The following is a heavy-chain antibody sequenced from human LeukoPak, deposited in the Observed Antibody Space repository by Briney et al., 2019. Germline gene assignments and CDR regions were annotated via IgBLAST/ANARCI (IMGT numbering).Heavy chain of an antibody. Sequence: GGSLRLSCAASGFTFSSYSMNWVRQAPGKGLEWVSSIISSSSYIYYADSVKGRFTISRDNAKNSLYLQMNSLRAEDTAVYYCARDRGTYYYGSGSTDELDYWGQGTLVTVSS. CDR3: ARDRGTYYYGSGSTDELDY. V-gene: IGHV3-21*01. CDR2: IISSSSYI. CDR1: GFTFSSYS. J-gene: IGHJ4*02. D-gene: IGHD3-10*01.